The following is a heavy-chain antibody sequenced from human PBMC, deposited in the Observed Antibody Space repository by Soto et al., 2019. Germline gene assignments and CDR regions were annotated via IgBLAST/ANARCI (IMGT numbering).Heavy chain of an antibody. Sequence: ASVKVSCKASGYTFTGYYMHWVRQAPGQGLEWMGWINPNSGGTNYAQRFQGRVTMTRDTSISTAYMELSRLRSDDTAVYYCARGYSSGWYHDYWGQGTLVTVSS. CDR1: GYTFTGYY. D-gene: IGHD6-19*01. CDR3: ARGYSSGWYHDY. V-gene: IGHV1-2*02. CDR2: INPNSGGT. J-gene: IGHJ4*02.